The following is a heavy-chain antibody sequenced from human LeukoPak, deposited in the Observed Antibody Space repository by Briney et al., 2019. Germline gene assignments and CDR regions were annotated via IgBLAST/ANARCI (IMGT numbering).Heavy chain of an antibody. J-gene: IGHJ4*02. D-gene: IGHD3-16*02. CDR1: GGTFSSYA. CDR2: IIPILGIA. Sequence: SVKVSCKASGGTFSSYAISWVRQAPGQGLEWMGRIIPILGIANYAQRFQGRVTITADKSTSTVYMELSSLRSEDTAVYYCARDGTITFGGVIVIDYWGQGTLVTVSS. V-gene: IGHV1-69*04. CDR3: ARDGTITFGGVIVIDY.